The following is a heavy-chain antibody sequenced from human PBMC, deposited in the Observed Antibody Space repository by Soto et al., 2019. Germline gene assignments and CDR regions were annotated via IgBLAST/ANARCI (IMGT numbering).Heavy chain of an antibody. Sequence: EVQLMESGGGLVQPGGSLRLSCASSGFTLSMSAVNWVRQAPGKGLEWVSYISDSGDRTYYADSVKGRFTISRDRSKKTMSLQMDGLRAEDTAVYYCAKDGGIIVKAGDGFDVWGQGTKVTVSS. J-gene: IGHJ3*01. CDR1: GFTLSMSA. CDR2: ISDSGDRT. CDR3: AKDGGIIVKAGDGFDV. V-gene: IGHV3-23*01. D-gene: IGHD3-16*02.